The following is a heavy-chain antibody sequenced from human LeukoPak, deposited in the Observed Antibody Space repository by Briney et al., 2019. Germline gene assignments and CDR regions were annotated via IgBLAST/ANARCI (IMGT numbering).Heavy chain of an antibody. CDR3: ARVRPLRRITFGGVILNWFDP. CDR2: INRSGGA. D-gene: IGHD3-16*01. CDR1: GSSIGTYY. Sequence: SGTLSLTCTASGSSIGTYYWSWIRRPPGKGLEWVGGINRSGGANYNPALKRRVPISVDTSKTQPSLNPSSVTAANTAVYYCARVRPLRRITFGGVILNWFDPWGQGTLVPVSS. V-gene: IGHV4-34*01. J-gene: IGHJ5*02.